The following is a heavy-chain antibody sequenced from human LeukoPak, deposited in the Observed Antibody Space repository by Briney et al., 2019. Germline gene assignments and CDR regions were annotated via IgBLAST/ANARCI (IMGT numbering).Heavy chain of an antibody. Sequence: PGGSLRLSCAASGFTFNRYWMSWVRQAPGKELQWVANIKQDGSAKYYVDSVKGRFTISRDNSKNTLYLQMNSLRAEDAAVYYCAKEIWPTVTTPGWTYFDYWGQGALVTVSS. CDR2: IKQDGSAK. CDR1: GFTFNRYW. V-gene: IGHV3-7*01. D-gene: IGHD4-17*01. CDR3: AKEIWPTVTTPGWTYFDY. J-gene: IGHJ4*02.